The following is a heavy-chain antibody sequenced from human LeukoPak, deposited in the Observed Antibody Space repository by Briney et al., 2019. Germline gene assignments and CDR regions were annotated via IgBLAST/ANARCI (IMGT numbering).Heavy chain of an antibody. J-gene: IGHJ4*02. CDR3: AVLRGYSGYDLDF. Sequence: PGGSLRLSCAASGFTFSSYSMNWVRQAPGKGLEWVSYISSSGNTMYYADSVKGRLTISRDNAKNSLYLQMNSLRAEDTAVYYCAVLRGYSGYDLDFWGQGTLVTVSS. V-gene: IGHV3-48*04. CDR2: ISSSGNTM. D-gene: IGHD5-12*01. CDR1: GFTFSSYS.